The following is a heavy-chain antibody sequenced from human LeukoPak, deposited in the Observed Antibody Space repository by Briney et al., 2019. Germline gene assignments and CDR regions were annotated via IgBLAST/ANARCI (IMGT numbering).Heavy chain of an antibody. V-gene: IGHV3-21*01. Sequence: PGGSLRLSCAASGFTFSSYSMNWVRQAPGKGLEWVSSISSSSYMYYADSVKGRFTISRDNAKNSLYLQMNSLRAEDTAVYYCASEGRVGPSPPFDYWGQGTLVTVSS. CDR3: ASEGRVGPSPPFDY. CDR2: ISSSSYM. CDR1: GFTFSSYS. J-gene: IGHJ4*02.